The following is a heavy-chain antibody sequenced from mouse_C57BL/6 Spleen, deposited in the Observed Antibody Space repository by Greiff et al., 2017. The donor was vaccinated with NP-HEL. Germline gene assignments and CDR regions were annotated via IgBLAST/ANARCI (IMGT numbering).Heavy chain of an antibody. J-gene: IGHJ2*01. V-gene: IGHV5-17*03. CDR3: ARDRGYGSSYYFDY. Sequence: EVKLVESGGGLVKPGGSLKLSCAASGFTFSDYGMHWVRQAPEKGLEWVAYISSGSSTIYYADTVKGRFTISRDNAKNTLYLQMSQLKSEDTAMYYCARDRGYGSSYYFDYWGQGTTLTVSS. CDR1: GFTFSDYG. CDR2: ISSGSSTI. D-gene: IGHD1-1*01.